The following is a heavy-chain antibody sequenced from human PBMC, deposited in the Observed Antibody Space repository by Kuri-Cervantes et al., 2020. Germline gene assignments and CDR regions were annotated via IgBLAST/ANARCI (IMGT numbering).Heavy chain of an antibody. J-gene: IGHJ4*02. V-gene: IGHV3-23*01. CDR2: ISGSGGST. Sequence: GGSLRLSCAASGFTFSSYAMSWVRQAPGKGLEWVSAISGSGGSTYYADSVKGRFTISRDNSKNTLYLQMNSLRAEDTAVYYCARGGPYTGSYSGDPPYRYWGQGTLVTVSS. CDR3: ARGGPYTGSYSGDPPYRY. CDR1: GFTFSSYA. D-gene: IGHD1-1*01.